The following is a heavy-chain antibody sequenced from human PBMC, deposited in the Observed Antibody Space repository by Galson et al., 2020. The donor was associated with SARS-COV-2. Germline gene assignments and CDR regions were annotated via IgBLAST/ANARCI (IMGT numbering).Heavy chain of an antibody. J-gene: IGHJ4*02. CDR1: GFTFSTYW. CDR2: INSDGSRT. Sequence: GESLKISCAASGFTFSTYWMHWVRQAPGKGLVWVSRINSDGSRTTYADSVKGRFTISRDNAKNTLYLQMNSLRAEDTDVYYCLRGLTIDYWGQGTLVTVSS. V-gene: IGHV3-74*01. D-gene: IGHD3-10*01. CDR3: LRGLTIDY.